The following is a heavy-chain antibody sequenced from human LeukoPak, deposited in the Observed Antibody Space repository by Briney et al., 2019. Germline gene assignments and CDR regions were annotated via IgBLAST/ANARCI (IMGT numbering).Heavy chain of an antibody. Sequence: PGGSLRLSCAASGFTFSNYNMSWVRQAPGKGLEWVSSISSSSSYIYYADSVKGRFTIPRDNAKNTLYLQMSSLRAEDTAVYYCARGADSGYSSDSWGQGTLVTVSS. V-gene: IGHV3-21*01. CDR2: ISSSSSYI. CDR1: GFTFSNYN. D-gene: IGHD6-19*01. CDR3: ARGADSGYSSDS. J-gene: IGHJ4*02.